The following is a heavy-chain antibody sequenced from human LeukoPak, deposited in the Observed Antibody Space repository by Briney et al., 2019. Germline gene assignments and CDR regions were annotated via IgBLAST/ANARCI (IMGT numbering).Heavy chain of an antibody. CDR3: AIIPSLYDSSYYSWGAFDI. CDR2: IYYSEST. V-gene: IGHV4-39*01. CDR1: GVSISSSSYY. D-gene: IGHD3-22*01. J-gene: IGHJ3*02. Sequence: SETLSLTCTVSGVSISSSSYYWGWIRQPPGKGLEWIGRIYYSESTYYNPSLKSRVTRSVDTSKNQFSLKLSSVTAADTAVYYCAIIPSLYDSSYYSWGAFDIWGQGTMVTVSS.